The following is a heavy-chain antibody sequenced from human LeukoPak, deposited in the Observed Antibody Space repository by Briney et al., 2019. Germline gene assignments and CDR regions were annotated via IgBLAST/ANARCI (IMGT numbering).Heavy chain of an antibody. J-gene: IGHJ4*02. CDR2: ISSSGSTI. D-gene: IGHD3-22*01. CDR3: ARDNYDSSTPYYFDY. Sequence: PSGGSLRLSCAASGFTFSSHGMNWVRQAPGKGLEWVSYISSSGSTIYYADSVKGRFTISRDNAKNSLYLQMNSLRAEDTAVYYCARDNYDSSTPYYFDYWGQGTLVTVSS. V-gene: IGHV3-48*04. CDR1: GFTFSSHG.